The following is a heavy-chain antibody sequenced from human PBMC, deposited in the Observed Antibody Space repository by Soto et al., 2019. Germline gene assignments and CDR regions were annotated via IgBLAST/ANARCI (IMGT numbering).Heavy chain of an antibody. CDR1: GFTLSAYW. CDR3: ARDVSPGISSLYLDAFDI. J-gene: IGHJ3*02. D-gene: IGHD6-13*01. V-gene: IGHV3-7*05. Sequence: EVQLEESGGDLVQPGGSLRLSCAASGFTLSAYWMTWVRQAPGKGLAWVANINRDGSKKSYLDSVRGRFTISRDNVGNSLYLQMDSLRADDTALYYCARDVSPGISSLYLDAFDIWGQGTMVTVSS. CDR2: INRDGSKK.